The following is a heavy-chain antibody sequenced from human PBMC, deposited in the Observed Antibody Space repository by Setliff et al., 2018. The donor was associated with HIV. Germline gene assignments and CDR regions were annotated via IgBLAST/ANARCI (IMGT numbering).Heavy chain of an antibody. V-gene: IGHV3-30*02. D-gene: IGHD3-16*01. CDR3: AKDGDYSNNLYDAFDI. CDR1: GFTFSSYA. Sequence: PGGSLRLSCAASGFTFSSYAMSWVRQAPGKGLEWVSFIRYDGNNKYYTDSVKGRFTISRDNSKNTLDLQMNSLRPEDTAVYYCAKDGDYSNNLYDAFDIWGQGTMVTVSS. J-gene: IGHJ3*02. CDR2: IRYDGNNK.